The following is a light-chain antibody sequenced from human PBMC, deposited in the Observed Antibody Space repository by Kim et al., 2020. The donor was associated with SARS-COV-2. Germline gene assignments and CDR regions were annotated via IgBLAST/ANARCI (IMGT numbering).Light chain of an antibody. Sequence: SSELTQDPAVSVALGQTVRITCQGDSLRSYYATWYQQKPGQAPILFIYGKNNRPSGIPDRFSGSSSGNTASLTITGTQAGDEADYYCNSRDRNNNVLFGGGTQLT. CDR3: NSRDRNNNVL. J-gene: IGLJ2*01. CDR1: SLRSYY. CDR2: GKN. V-gene: IGLV3-19*01.